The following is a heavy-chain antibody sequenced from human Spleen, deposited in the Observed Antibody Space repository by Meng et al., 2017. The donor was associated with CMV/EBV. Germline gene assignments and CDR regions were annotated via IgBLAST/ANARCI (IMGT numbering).Heavy chain of an antibody. CDR3: ARELVTYGMDV. Sequence: GSLRLTCTVSGDSIRSHYWTWIRQPPGKGLEWFGYVYYSGSTIYNPSLKSRLTISVDTSKNQFSLKLSSVTAADTAVYYCARELVTYGMDVWGRGTTVTVSS. CDR1: GDSIRSHY. J-gene: IGHJ6*02. V-gene: IGHV4-59*11. CDR2: VYYSGST.